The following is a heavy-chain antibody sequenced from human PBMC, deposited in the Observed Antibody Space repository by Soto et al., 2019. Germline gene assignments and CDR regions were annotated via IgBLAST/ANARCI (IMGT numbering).Heavy chain of an antibody. D-gene: IGHD3-10*01. Sequence: VQLVESGGGVVQPGRSLRLSCAASGFTFSSYGMHWVRQAPGKGLEWVAVIWYDGSNKYYADSVKGRFTISRDNSKNTLYLQMNSLRAEDTAVYYCARDGRGDTYYFDYWGQGTLVTVSS. J-gene: IGHJ4*02. CDR3: ARDGRGDTYYFDY. CDR1: GFTFSSYG. CDR2: IWYDGSNK. V-gene: IGHV3-33*01.